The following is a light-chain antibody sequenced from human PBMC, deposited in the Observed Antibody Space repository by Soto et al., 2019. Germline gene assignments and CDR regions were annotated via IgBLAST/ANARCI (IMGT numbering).Light chain of an antibody. CDR2: RAS. V-gene: IGKV3-15*01. CDR3: QHHNNWPRT. CDR1: QSLSTN. Sequence: LTQSPGSLSLSLGDRATLSCRASQSLSTNLAWYQQKPGQAPRLLIHRASTRTTGIPARFSGGGSGTEATLTITSVQSADVAVYYCQHHNNWPRTFGQGTKVDIK. J-gene: IGKJ1*01.